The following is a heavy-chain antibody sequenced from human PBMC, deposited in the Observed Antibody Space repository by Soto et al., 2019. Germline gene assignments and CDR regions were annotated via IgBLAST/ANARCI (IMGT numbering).Heavy chain of an antibody. D-gene: IGHD3-3*01. Sequence: QVQLQESGPGLVKPSETLSLTCTVSGGSISSYYWSWIRQPPGKGLEGIGYIYYTGGTNYNPSLKSRFTISEDTSKNRCALQLRAVTAADTAVYYFANFCVKFDLWGSGTRVTV. V-gene: IGHV4-59*01. CDR3: ANFCVKFDL. CDR1: GGSISSYY. CDR2: IYYTGGT. J-gene: IGHJ2*01.